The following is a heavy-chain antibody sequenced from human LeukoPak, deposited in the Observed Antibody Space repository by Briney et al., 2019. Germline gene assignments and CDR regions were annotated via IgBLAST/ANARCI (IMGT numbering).Heavy chain of an antibody. V-gene: IGHV4-34*01. J-gene: IGHJ5*02. CDR1: GGSFSGYY. Sequence: SETLSLTCAVYGGSFSGYYWSWIRQPPGKGLEWIGEINHSGSTNYNPSLKSRVTTSVDTSKNQFSLKLSSVTAADTAVYYCARVQGDGYNNNWFDPWGQGTLVTVSS. D-gene: IGHD5-24*01. CDR3: ARVQGDGYNNNWFDP. CDR2: INHSGST.